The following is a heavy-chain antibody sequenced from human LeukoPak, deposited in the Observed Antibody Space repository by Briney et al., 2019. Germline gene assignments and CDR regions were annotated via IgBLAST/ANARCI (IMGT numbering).Heavy chain of an antibody. CDR2: IISSGSNI. Sequence: GGSLRLSCAASGFTFSDYYMSWIRQAPGKGLECVSYIISSGSNIYYADSVKGRFTITRDNAKNSLYLQMNSLRAEDTAVYYCARRLLEPYYFDYWGQGTLVTVSS. J-gene: IGHJ4*02. D-gene: IGHD3-3*01. V-gene: IGHV3-11*01. CDR3: ARRLLEPYYFDY. CDR1: GFTFSDYY.